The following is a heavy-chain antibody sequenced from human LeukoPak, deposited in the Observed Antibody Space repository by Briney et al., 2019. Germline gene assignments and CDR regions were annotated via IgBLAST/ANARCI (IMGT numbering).Heavy chain of an antibody. V-gene: IGHV3-11*01. CDR3: ASGYTYGYVRSFEY. CDR2: ISSSAGTI. J-gene: IGHJ4*02. D-gene: IGHD5-18*01. Sequence: GGSLRLSCAASGFTFSGHYMSWIRQAPGKGLEWVSYISSSAGTIYYAASVKGRFTISRDNAKKSVFLHISILIAEDTAVYYFASGYTYGYVRSFEYWGQGTLVTVSS. CDR1: GFTFSGHY.